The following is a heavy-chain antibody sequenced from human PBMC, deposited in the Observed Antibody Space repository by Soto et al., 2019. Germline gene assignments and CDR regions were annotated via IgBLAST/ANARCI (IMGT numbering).Heavy chain of an antibody. CDR3: ARGPGYYFDY. Sequence: EVPLVESGGGLVQPGGSLRLSCAASGFTFSSYAMHWVRQAPGKGLEYVSAINSNGGITYYANSVKGRFTISRDNSKNTLYLQMGSLRAEDMAVYYCARGPGYYFDYWGQGTLVTVSS. CDR2: INSNGGIT. V-gene: IGHV3-64*01. J-gene: IGHJ4*02. CDR1: GFTFSSYA.